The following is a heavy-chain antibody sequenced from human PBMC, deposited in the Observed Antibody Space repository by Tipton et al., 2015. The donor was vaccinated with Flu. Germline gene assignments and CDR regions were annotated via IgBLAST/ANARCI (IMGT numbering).Heavy chain of an antibody. J-gene: IGHJ4*02. D-gene: IGHD2-2*01. CDR2: IYYSGST. CDR1: GGSISGYY. CDR3: ARLGDSSTAGLDY. V-gene: IGHV4-59*01. Sequence: TLSLTCTVSGGSISGYYWSWIRQPPGKGLEWIAYIYYSGSTNYNPSLKSRVTISVDMSKNQFSLKLNSVTAADTAVYYCARLGDSSTAGLDYWGQGILVTVSS.